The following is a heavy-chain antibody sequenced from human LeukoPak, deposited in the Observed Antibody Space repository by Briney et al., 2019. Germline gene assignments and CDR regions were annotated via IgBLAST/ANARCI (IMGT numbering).Heavy chain of an antibody. Sequence: SETLSLTCTVSGDSISSGDYYWSWIRQPAGKGLEWIGRISSSGSTNYNPSLKSRVTISVDKSKNQFSLDFNSVTAADTAIYYCATNGYYCIDVWGKGTTVTVSS. J-gene: IGHJ6*03. V-gene: IGHV4-61*02. CDR3: ATNGYYCIDV. CDR2: ISSSGST. CDR1: GDSISSGDYY. D-gene: IGHD2-8*01.